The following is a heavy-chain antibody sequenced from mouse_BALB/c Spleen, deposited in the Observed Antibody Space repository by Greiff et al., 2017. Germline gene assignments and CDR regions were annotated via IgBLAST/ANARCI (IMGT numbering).Heavy chain of an antibody. CDR2: IYPGDGDT. CDR1: GYAFSSSW. Sequence: QVQLQQSGPELVKPGASVKISCKASGYAFSSSWMNWVKQRPGQGLEWIGRIYPGDGDTNYNGKFKGKATLTADKSSSTAYMQLSSLTSVDSAVYFCATYGNSRYWYFDVWGAGTTVAVSS. J-gene: IGHJ1*01. CDR3: ATYGNSRYWYFDV. D-gene: IGHD2-10*02. V-gene: IGHV1-82*01.